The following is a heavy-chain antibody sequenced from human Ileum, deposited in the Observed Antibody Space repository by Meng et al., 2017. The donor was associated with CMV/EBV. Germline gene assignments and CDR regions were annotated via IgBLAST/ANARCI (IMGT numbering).Heavy chain of an antibody. Sequence: QVQVQQWGAGLLKPSDTLFLTCGVDGGAFSGYHWSWSRQPPGKGLEWIGEINHSGGSNYNPSLKSRVTISLDTSKTQFSLKLNSVTAADTAVYYCATGTSQAWELLHSWGQGILVTVFS. V-gene: IGHV4-34*02. CDR3: ATGTSQAWELLHS. J-gene: IGHJ4*02. CDR2: INHSGGS. CDR1: GGAFSGYH. D-gene: IGHD1-26*01.